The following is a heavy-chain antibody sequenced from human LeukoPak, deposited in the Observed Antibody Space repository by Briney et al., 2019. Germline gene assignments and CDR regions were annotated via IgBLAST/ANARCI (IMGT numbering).Heavy chain of an antibody. V-gene: IGHV3-30*03. Sequence: GGSLRLSCAASGFTFSSYGMHWVRQAPGKGLEWVAVISYDGSNKYYADSVKGRFTISRDNSKNTLYLQMNSLRGEDTAAYYCARGVVPRSYYYYGMDVWGQGTTVTVSS. CDR2: ISYDGSNK. CDR3: ARGVVPRSYYYYGMDV. J-gene: IGHJ6*02. D-gene: IGHD2-8*01. CDR1: GFTFSSYG.